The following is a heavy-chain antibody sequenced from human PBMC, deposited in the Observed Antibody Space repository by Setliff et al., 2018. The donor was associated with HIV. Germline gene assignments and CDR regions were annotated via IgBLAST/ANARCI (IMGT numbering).Heavy chain of an antibody. Sequence: GASVKVSCKASGYTFTSYGISWVRQAPGQGLEWMGGIIPIFNTANYAQKFQGRVTITADESTSTAYMELSSLRSEDTAVYYCARIVRPSYYYYYYMDVWGKGTTVTVSS. CDR3: ARIVRPSYYYYYYMDV. V-gene: IGHV1-69*13. J-gene: IGHJ6*03. CDR2: IIPIFNTA. CDR1: GYTFTSYG. D-gene: IGHD3-10*02.